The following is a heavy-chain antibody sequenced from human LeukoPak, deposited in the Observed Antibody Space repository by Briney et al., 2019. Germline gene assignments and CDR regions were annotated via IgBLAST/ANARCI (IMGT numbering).Heavy chain of an antibody. D-gene: IGHD6-13*01. CDR1: GFTFSSYS. V-gene: IGHV3-21*01. J-gene: IGHJ3*02. CDR3: ARDDQGSSWYLGHSDAFDI. Sequence: GGSLRLSCAASGFTFSSYSMNWVRQAPGKGLEWVPSISSGSSYIYYADSVRGRFTTSRDNAKNSLFLQMNSLRAEDTAMYYCARDDQGSSWYLGHSDAFDIWGQGTMVTVSS. CDR2: ISSGSSYI.